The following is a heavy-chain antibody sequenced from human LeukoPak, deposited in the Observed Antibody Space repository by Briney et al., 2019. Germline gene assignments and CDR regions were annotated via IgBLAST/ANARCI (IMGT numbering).Heavy chain of an antibody. V-gene: IGHV4-59*01. CDR2: IYYSGST. CDR1: GDSISSYY. D-gene: IGHD5-18*01. CDR3: ARTRGYSYGHNWFDP. J-gene: IGHJ5*02. Sequence: SETLSLTCTVSGDSISSYYWSWIRQPPGKGLEWIGYIYYSGSTNYNPSLKGRVTISVDTSKNQFSLKLSSVTAADTAVYYCARTRGYSYGHNWFDPWGQGTLVTVSS.